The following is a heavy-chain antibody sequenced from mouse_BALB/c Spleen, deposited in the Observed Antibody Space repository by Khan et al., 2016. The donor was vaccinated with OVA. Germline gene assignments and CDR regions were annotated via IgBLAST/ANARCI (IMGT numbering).Heavy chain of an antibody. J-gene: IGHJ1*01. V-gene: IGHV5-17*02. D-gene: IGHD2-1*01. Sequence: VQLKESGGGLVQPGGSRKLSCAASGFTFSSFGIHWVRQAPKKGLEWVAYISSGSSTIYYVDTVKGRFTISRDIPKNTLVLQMTRLRAEDTAMYYGARSGGNFHWYFDVWGAGTSGTVSS. CDR1: GFTFSSFG. CDR2: ISSGSSTI. CDR3: ARSGGNFHWYFDV.